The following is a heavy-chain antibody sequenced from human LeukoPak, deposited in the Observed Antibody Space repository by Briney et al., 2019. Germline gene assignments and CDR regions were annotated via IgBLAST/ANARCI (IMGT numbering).Heavy chain of an antibody. CDR3: AKGLWELLLFYY. CDR1: GFTFSDFT. J-gene: IGHJ4*02. Sequence: GGSLRLSCAGSGFTFSDFTINWVRQAPGKGLEWVSCIGGSSDSYIYYADSVRGRFTISRDNAKNSVYLQMDSLRAEDTAVYYCAKGLWELLLFYYWGQGTLVTVSS. CDR2: IGGSSDSYI. D-gene: IGHD2-15*01. V-gene: IGHV3-21*04.